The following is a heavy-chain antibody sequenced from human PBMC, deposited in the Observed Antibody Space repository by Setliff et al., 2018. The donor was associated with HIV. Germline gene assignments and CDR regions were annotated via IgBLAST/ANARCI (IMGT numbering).Heavy chain of an antibody. CDR3: ARGDGGSYYPGI. D-gene: IGHD1-26*01. Sequence: SETLSLTCTVSGASITTDTYYWAWIRQPPGKGLEWIGSIYHRGSTHHNPSLKSRVTISVDTSKNQFSLKLSSVTAADTAVYYCARGDGGSYYPGIWGQGTMVTVSS. J-gene: IGHJ3*02. CDR1: GASITTDTYY. V-gene: IGHV4-39*07. CDR2: IYHRGST.